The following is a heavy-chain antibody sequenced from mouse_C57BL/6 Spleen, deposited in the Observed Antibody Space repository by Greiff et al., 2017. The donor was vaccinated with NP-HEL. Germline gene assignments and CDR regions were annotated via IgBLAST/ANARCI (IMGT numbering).Heavy chain of an antibody. CDR2: IDPEDGET. CDR3: ASFYYYGSSYDAMDY. J-gene: IGHJ4*01. CDR1: GFNIKDYY. D-gene: IGHD1-1*01. Sequence: VQLKESGAELVKPGASVKLSCTASGFNIKDYYMHWVKQRPEQGLEWIGRIDPEDGETKYAQKFQGKATITADTSSNTAYLQLSSLTSEDTAVYYCASFYYYGSSYDAMDYWGQGTSVTVSS. V-gene: IGHV14-2*01.